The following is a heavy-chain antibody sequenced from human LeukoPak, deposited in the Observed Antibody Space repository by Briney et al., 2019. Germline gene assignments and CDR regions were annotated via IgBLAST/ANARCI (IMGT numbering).Heavy chain of an antibody. CDR2: IIPIFGTA. Sequence: ASVKVSCKASGGTFSSYAISWVRQAPGQGLEWMGGIIPIFGTANYAQKFQGRVTITADESTSTAYMELSSLRSEDTAVYYCATDRRDGYTDPFDYWGQGTLVTVSS. CDR3: ATDRRDGYTDPFDY. J-gene: IGHJ4*02. D-gene: IGHD5-24*01. V-gene: IGHV1-69*01. CDR1: GGTFSSYA.